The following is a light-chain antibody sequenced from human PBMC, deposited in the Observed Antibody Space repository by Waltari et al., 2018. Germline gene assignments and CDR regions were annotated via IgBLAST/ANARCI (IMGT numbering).Light chain of an antibody. CDR1: QSSSDY. J-gene: IGKJ5*01. CDR3: QQSYS. CDR2: AAS. V-gene: IGKV1-39*01. Sequence: DIVMTQSPSSLSASVGDRVTITCRASQSSSDYLNWYQQKPGKAPKLLIYAASTLQSGVPSRFSGSGSGTDFALTISSLQPEDFATYYCQQSYSFGQGTRLEIK.